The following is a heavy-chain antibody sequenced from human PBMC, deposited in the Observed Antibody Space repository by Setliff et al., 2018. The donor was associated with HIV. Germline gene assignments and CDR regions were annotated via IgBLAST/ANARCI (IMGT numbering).Heavy chain of an antibody. J-gene: IGHJ3*02. Sequence: KASETLSLTCAVYAGSFSGYYWSWIRQPSGKGLEWIGEINHSGSTNYNPSLKSRVTISVDTSKNQFSLKLSSVTAADTAVYYCARGRRNEWELLLLAFDMWGQGTMVTV. CDR3: ARGRRNEWELLLLAFDM. CDR1: AGSFSGYY. CDR2: INHSGST. V-gene: IGHV4-34*01. D-gene: IGHD1-26*01.